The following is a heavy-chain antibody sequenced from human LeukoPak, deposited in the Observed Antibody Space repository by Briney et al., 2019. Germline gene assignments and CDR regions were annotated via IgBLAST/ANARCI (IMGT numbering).Heavy chain of an antibody. Sequence: GASVKVSCKASGYTFTSYGFSWVRQAPGQGLEWMGWMSAYNGNTDYAQKFQGRVTMTTDTATNTAYMELRSLRSDDTAVYYCARKGDYWNDGAYWGQGTLVTVSS. CDR1: GYTFTSYG. J-gene: IGHJ4*02. CDR2: MSAYNGNT. D-gene: IGHD1-1*01. CDR3: ARKGDYWNDGAY. V-gene: IGHV1-18*01.